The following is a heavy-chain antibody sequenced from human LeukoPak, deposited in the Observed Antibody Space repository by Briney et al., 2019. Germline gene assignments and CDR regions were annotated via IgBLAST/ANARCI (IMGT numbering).Heavy chain of an antibody. D-gene: IGHD3-16*01. V-gene: IGHV3-23*01. CDR1: GLSFSSFA. CDR3: ARASWVSSTDAVR. J-gene: IGHJ4*02. CDR2: IRGNGDT. Sequence: PGGSLRLSCAASGLSFSSFAMSWVRQGPARGLEWVSSIRGNGDTFYVDSVKGRFTLSSDSSTNTVYFQLNNLRVEDTAIYYCARASWVSSTDAVRWGQGTLVTVSS.